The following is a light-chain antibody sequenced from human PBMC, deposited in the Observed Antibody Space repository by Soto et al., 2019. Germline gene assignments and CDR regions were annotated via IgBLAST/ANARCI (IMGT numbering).Light chain of an antibody. CDR1: TVAVTSGYY. Sequence: QAVVTQEPSLTVSTGGTVTLTCASSTVAVTSGYYPSWFQQKPGQPPRALIYNTRNKHSWTPARFSGSLLGGKAALTLSGAQPEDEADYYCLLYYGVAQLVFGGGTKLTVL. CDR2: NTR. V-gene: IGLV7-43*01. CDR3: LLYYGVAQLV. J-gene: IGLJ2*01.